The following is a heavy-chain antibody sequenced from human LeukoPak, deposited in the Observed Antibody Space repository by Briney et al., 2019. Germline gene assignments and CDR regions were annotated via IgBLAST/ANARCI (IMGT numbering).Heavy chain of an antibody. CDR2: ISTSGST. Sequence: SETLSLTCTVSGGSISNYFWSWIRQPPGKGLEWIGYISTSGSTYYNPSLKSRVTISADTSKNQFSLKLSSVTAADTAVYYCARERRVGATAFDYWGQGTLVTVSS. D-gene: IGHD1-26*01. CDR3: ARERRVGATAFDY. V-gene: IGHV4-4*09. CDR1: GGSISNYF. J-gene: IGHJ4*02.